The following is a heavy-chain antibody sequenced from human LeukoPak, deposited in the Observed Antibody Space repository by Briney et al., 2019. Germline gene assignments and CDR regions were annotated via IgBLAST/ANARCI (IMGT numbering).Heavy chain of an antibody. CDR1: GDSVSSNSAA. D-gene: IGHD1-1*01. J-gene: IGHJ4*02. Sequence: PSQTLSLTCAISGDSVSSNSAAWHWIRQSPSRGLEWLGRTYYRSKWYTYYAVSVKSRISINRDTSKNQTSLQLNSVTPEDTAVYYCARSTGPIDYWGQGTLVTVSS. CDR3: ARSTGPIDY. CDR2: TYYRSKWYT. V-gene: IGHV6-1*01.